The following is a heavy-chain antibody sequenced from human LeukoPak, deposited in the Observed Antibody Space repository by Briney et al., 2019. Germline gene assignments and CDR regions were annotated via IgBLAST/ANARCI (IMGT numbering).Heavy chain of an antibody. CDR1: GGSISSYY. D-gene: IGHD2-21*01. CDR3: AGGPGGDYFDY. V-gene: IGHV4-59*06. Sequence: SETLSLTCTVSGGSISSYYWSWIRQPPGKGLEWIGYIYYSGSTYYNPSLKSRVTISVDTSKNQFSLKLSSVTAADTAVYYCAGGPGGDYFDYWGQGTLVTVSS. CDR2: IYYSGST. J-gene: IGHJ4*02.